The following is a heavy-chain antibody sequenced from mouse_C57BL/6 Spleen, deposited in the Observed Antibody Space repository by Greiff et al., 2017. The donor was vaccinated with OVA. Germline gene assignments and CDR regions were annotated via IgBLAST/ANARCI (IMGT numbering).Heavy chain of an antibody. D-gene: IGHD2-4*01. CDR3: ARRDDYGAMDY. V-gene: IGHV5-6*01. CDR1: GFTFSSYG. J-gene: IGHJ4*01. Sequence: EVQGVESGGDLVKPGGSLKLSCAASGFTFSSYGMSWVRQTPDKRLEWVATISSGGSYTYYPDSVKGRFTISRDNAKNTLYLQMSSLKSEDTAMYYCARRDDYGAMDYWGQGTSVTVSS. CDR2: ISSGGSYT.